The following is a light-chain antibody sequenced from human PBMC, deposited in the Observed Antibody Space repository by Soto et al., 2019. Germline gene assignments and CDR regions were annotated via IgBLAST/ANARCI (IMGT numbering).Light chain of an antibody. CDR1: QSVSISY. Sequence: EIVLTQSPGTLSLSPGERATLSCRASQSVSISYLAWYQQKPGQAPRLLMFETYSRATGIPARFSGSGSGTDFTLTISRLEPEDFAVYDWHQYGSSPQTFGQGTKVEIK. CDR3: HQYGSSPQT. CDR2: ETY. J-gene: IGKJ1*01. V-gene: IGKV3-20*01.